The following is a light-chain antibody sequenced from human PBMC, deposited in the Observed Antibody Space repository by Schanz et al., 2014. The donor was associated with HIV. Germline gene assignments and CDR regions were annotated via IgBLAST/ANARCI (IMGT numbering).Light chain of an antibody. CDR2: GVT. Sequence: QSVLTQPRSVSGSPGQSVTISCTGTSSDGGNYNYPPWYQQHPGKAPKLLIFGVTERPSGIPDRVSGSKSGNTASLTISGLQAEDEADYYCSSYAGSNNHVIFGGGTKLTVL. CDR3: SSYAGSNNHVI. CDR1: SSDGGNYNY. J-gene: IGLJ2*01. V-gene: IGLV2-11*01.